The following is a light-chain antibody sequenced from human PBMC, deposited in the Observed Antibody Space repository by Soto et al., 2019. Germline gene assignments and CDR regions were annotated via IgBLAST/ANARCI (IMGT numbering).Light chain of an antibody. V-gene: IGKV3-20*01. CDR3: HLCDFLPWT. CDR1: QSVSSNY. CDR2: GAS. Sequence: DIVMTKYPATLSVSPGERSTLSCMASQSVSSNYLAWYQQKPGQAPRLLIYGASSRATGIPDRFSGSGSGTDFTLTISRLEPEDFTVFYCHLCDFLPWTFGQGGIVDIK. J-gene: IGKJ1*01.